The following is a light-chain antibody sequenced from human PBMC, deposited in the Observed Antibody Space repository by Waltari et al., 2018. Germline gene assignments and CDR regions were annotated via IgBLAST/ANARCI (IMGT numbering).Light chain of an antibody. J-gene: IGKJ1*01. CDR2: AAS. CDR3: QNHERLPAT. CDR1: QSVSKY. V-gene: IGKV3-20*01. Sequence: VLRQSPGPLSSSPGERASRPCRASQSVSKYLACYQQRPGQAPRLLIYAASTRATGIPDRFSGSGFGTDFSLTISRLEPEDFAVYYCQNHERLPATFGQGTKVEIK.